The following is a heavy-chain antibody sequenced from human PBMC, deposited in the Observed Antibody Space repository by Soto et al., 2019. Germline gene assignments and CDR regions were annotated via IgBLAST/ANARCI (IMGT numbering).Heavy chain of an antibody. J-gene: IGHJ6*02. CDR1: GFTFSSYA. V-gene: IGHV3-23*01. CDR2: ISGSGGST. CDR3: AKTPAVSRSYYYGMDV. Sequence: EVQLLESGGGLVQPGGSLRLSCAASGFTFSSYAMSWVRQAPGKGLEWVSAISGSGGSTYYADSVKGRFTISRDNSKNTLYLQMNSLRAEGTAVYYCAKTPAVSRSYYYGMDVWGQGTTVTVSS. D-gene: IGHD2-15*01.